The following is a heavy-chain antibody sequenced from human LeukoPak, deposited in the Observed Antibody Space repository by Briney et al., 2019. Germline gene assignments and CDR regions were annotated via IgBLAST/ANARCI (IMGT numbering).Heavy chain of an antibody. J-gene: IGHJ4*02. CDR3: ASLYCSGGSCYTWASNFDY. V-gene: IGHV3-30-3*01. Sequence: GRPLRLSCAAPGITFTSYAMHWVRQAPGKGLEWVAVISYDGSNKYYADSVKGRFTISRDNSKNTLYLQMNSLRAEDTAVYYCASLYCSGGSCYTWASNFDYWGQGTLVTVSS. CDR1: GITFTSYA. D-gene: IGHD2-15*01. CDR2: ISYDGSNK.